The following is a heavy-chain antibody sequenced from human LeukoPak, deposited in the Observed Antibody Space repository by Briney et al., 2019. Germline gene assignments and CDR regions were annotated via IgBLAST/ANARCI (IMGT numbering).Heavy chain of an antibody. CDR1: GGSFSDYY. Sequence: SETLSLTCAVYGGSFSDYYWTWIRQPPGKGLEWIGEINHRGSTHYNPSLKSRVTISVDTSKKQFSLKLSSVTAADTAVYYCVTYSTGFDIWGQGTVVTVSS. J-gene: IGHJ3*02. CDR2: INHRGST. V-gene: IGHV4-34*01. D-gene: IGHD6-19*01. CDR3: VTYSTGFDI.